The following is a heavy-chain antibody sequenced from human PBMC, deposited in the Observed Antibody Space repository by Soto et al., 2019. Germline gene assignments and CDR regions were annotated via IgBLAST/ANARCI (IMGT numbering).Heavy chain of an antibody. Sequence: SETLSLTCAVYGGSFSGYYWSWIRQPPGKGLEWIGEINHSGSTNYNPSLKSRVTISVDTSKNQFSLKLSSVTAADTAVYYCARDSSSSPYYYYYYMGVWGKGTTVTVSS. CDR3: ARDSSSSPYYYYYYMGV. CDR2: INHSGST. D-gene: IGHD6-6*01. CDR1: GGSFSGYY. V-gene: IGHV4-34*01. J-gene: IGHJ6*03.